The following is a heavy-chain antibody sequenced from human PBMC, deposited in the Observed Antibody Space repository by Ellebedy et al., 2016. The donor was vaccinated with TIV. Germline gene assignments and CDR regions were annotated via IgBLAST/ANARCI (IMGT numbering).Heavy chain of an antibody. CDR3: ARRRSGGSAWPPPWFFDV. V-gene: IGHV2-5*02. D-gene: IGHD6-19*01. J-gene: IGHJ2*01. CDR1: GFSLRTREVG. Sequence: SGPTLVKPTQTLTLTCTFSGFSLRTREVGVGWIRQAPGKALEWLALIFWDDDKRYSPSLKSRLTITKDTSKNQVVLTMTNMDPVDTATYYCARRRSGGSAWPPPWFFDVWGRGTLVTVSS. CDR2: IFWDDDK.